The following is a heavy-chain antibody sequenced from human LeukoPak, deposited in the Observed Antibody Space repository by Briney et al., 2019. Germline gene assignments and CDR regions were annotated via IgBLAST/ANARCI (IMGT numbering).Heavy chain of an antibody. Sequence: PGGSLRLSCAASGFTFSRYWMSWVRQAPGKGLEWVANIKEDGSEKYYVDSVKGRFTISRDNSKNTLYLQMNSLRAEDTAVYYCAKDEEGYGVFGYWGQGTLVTVSS. CDR2: IKEDGSEK. CDR1: GFTFSRYW. CDR3: AKDEEGYGVFGY. J-gene: IGHJ4*02. V-gene: IGHV3-7*03. D-gene: IGHD2-8*01.